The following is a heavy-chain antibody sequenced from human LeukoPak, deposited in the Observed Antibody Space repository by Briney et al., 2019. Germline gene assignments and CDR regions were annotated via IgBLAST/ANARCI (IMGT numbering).Heavy chain of an antibody. CDR2: ISGSGGST. V-gene: IGHV3-23*01. D-gene: IGHD3-22*01. J-gene: IGHJ4*02. Sequence: GGSLRLSRAASGFTFSSYAMSWVRQAPGKGLEWVSAISGSGGSTYYADSVKGRFTISRDNSKNTLYLQMNSLRAEDTAVYYCAKDRYYDSSGPWGQGTLVTVSS. CDR3: AKDRYYDSSGP. CDR1: GFTFSSYA.